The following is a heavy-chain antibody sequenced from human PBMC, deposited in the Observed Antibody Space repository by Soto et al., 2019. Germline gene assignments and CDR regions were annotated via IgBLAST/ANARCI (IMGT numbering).Heavy chain of an antibody. CDR3: ARAGDYYGDSATDE. D-gene: IGHD4-17*01. CDR2: INSDVSST. Sequence: GGSLRLSCAAAGFAFSSYWMHWVRQAPGKGLVWVSRINSDVSSTSYADAVKGRFTISRDNAKNTLYLQMNSLRAEDTAVYYCARAGDYYGDSATDEWGEGTLVTV. J-gene: IGHJ4*02. V-gene: IGHV3-74*01. CDR1: GFAFSSYW.